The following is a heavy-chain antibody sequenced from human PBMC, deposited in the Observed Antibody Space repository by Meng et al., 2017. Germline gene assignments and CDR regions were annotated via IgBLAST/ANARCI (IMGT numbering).Heavy chain of an antibody. CDR1: GYTFPSYA. D-gene: IGHD3-22*01. J-gene: IGHJ4*02. V-gene: IGHV7-4-1*02. CDR3: ARRYYYDSSGYYFYVFGY. Sequence: KRAGASVKVSCKASGYTFPSYAMNWVRQAPGQGLEWMGWINTNTGNPTYAQGFTGRFVFSLDTSVSTAYLQISSLKAEDTAVYYCARRYYYDSSGYYFYVFGYWGQGTLVTVSS. CDR2: INTNTGNP.